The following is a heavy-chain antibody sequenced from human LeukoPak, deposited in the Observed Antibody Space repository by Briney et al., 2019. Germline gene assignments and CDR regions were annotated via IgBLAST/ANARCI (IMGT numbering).Heavy chain of an antibody. CDR1: GGSISSNNW. J-gene: IGHJ4*02. V-gene: IGHV4-4*02. CDR3: ARDVGARLPGY. D-gene: IGHD6-6*01. Sequence: PSETLSLTCAVFGGSISSNNWWSWVRQPPGKGLEWIGEMYHSGNTNYNPSLKSRVIISVDKSKNQFSLKLSSVTAADTAVYYCARDVGARLPGYWGQGTLVTVSS. CDR2: MYHSGNT.